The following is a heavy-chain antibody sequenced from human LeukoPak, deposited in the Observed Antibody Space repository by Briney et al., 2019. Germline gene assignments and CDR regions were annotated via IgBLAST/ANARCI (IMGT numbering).Heavy chain of an antibody. V-gene: IGHV3-53*01. D-gene: IGHD3-9*01. J-gene: IGHJ4*02. CDR1: GFTVSTNY. CDR3: AKAEGYDILTGLDY. CDR2: IYAGGAA. Sequence: PGGSLRLSCAASGFTVSTNYLSWVRQAPGKGLEWVSVIYAGGAAYYADYVKGRFTISRDNSKNTLYLQMNSLRTEDTAVYYCAKAEGYDILTGLDYWGQGTLVTVSS.